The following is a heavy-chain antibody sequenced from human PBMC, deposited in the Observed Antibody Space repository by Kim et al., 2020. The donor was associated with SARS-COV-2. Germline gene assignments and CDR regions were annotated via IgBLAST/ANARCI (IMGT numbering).Heavy chain of an antibody. J-gene: IGHJ6*02. CDR1: GFTFSSYG. V-gene: IGHV3-33*05. D-gene: IGHD3-10*01. CDR3: AREGGYVLLWFENYGMDV. Sequence: GGSLRLSCAASGFTFSSYGMHWVRQAPGKGLEWVAVISYDGSNKYYADSVKGLFTISRDNSKNTLYLQMNSLRAEDTAVYYCAREGGYVLLWFENYGMDVWGQGTTVTVSS. CDR2: ISYDGSNK.